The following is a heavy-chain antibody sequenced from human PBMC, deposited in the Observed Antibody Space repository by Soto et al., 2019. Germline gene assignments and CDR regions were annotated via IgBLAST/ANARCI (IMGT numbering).Heavy chain of an antibody. CDR2: IYYSGNT. Sequence: QVQLQESGPGLVKPSETLSLTCTVSGGSISSYYWSWIRQPPGKGLEWIGYIYYSGNTNYNPSLKSRVTISVDTSKNQFSLKLSSVTAADTAVYYCARETTVAFDIWGQGTMVTVSS. CDR1: GGSISSYY. CDR3: ARETTVAFDI. J-gene: IGHJ3*02. V-gene: IGHV4-59*01. D-gene: IGHD1-1*01.